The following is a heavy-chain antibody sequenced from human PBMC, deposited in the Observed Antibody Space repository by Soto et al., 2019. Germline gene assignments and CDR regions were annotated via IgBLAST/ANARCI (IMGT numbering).Heavy chain of an antibody. V-gene: IGHV4-34*01. D-gene: IGHD6-13*01. J-gene: IGHJ4*02. CDR1: GGSFSGYY. CDR3: ARPAIAAAVSAFDY. CDR2: INHSGST. Sequence: QVQLQQWGAGLLKPSETLSLTCAVYGGSFSGYYWSWIRQPPGKGLECIGEINHSGSTNYNPSLKSRVTTAVDTPKNHCSPKLSSVPAAATAVYYCARPAIAAAVSAFDYWGQGTLVTVSS.